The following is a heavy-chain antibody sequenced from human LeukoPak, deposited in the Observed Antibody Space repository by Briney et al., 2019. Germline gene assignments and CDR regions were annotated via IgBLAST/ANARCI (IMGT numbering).Heavy chain of an antibody. CDR2: INPNSGGT. Sequence: ASVKVSCKASGYTFTGYYMHWVRQAPGQGLEWMGWINPNSGGTNYAQKFQGRVTMTRDTSISTAYMELSRLRSDDTAVYYCARGRYCSGGSCYSSYMDVWGKGTTVTISS. CDR1: GYTFTGYY. J-gene: IGHJ6*03. V-gene: IGHV1-2*02. D-gene: IGHD2-15*01. CDR3: ARGRYCSGGSCYSSYMDV.